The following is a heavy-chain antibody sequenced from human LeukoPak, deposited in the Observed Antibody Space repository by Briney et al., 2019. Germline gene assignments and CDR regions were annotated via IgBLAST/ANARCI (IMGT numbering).Heavy chain of an antibody. D-gene: IGHD3-22*01. J-gene: IGHJ4*02. V-gene: IGHV4-39*01. CDR2: IYYSGST. CDR3: ASLDSSGYYYLFDY. CDR1: GGSISSSSYY. Sequence: PSETLSLTCTVSGGSISSSSYYWGWIRQPPGKGLEWIGSIYYSGSTYYNPPLKSRVTISVDTSKNQFSLKLSSVTAADTAVYYCASLDSSGYYYLFDYWGQGTLVTVSS.